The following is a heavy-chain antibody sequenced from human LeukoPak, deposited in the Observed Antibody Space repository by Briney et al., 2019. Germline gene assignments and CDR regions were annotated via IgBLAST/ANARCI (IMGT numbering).Heavy chain of an antibody. CDR3: ATDSNLSLGGY. V-gene: IGHV1-24*01. J-gene: IGHJ4*02. D-gene: IGHD3-16*01. Sequence: ASVKVSCKASGYTFTSYYMHWVRQAPGQGLEWMGGFDPEDGETIYAQKFQGRVTMTEDTSTDTAYMELSSLRSEDTAVYYCATDSNLSLGGYWGQGTLVTVSS. CDR1: GYTFTSYY. CDR2: FDPEDGET.